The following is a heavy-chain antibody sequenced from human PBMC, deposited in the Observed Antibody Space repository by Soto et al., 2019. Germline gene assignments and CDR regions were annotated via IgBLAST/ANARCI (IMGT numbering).Heavy chain of an antibody. V-gene: IGHV3-48*03. CDR2: ISSSGSTI. CDR3: ARVPQWGTYHGMDV. D-gene: IGHD1-1*01. Sequence: VGTLRLSCAASGFTFSSYEINWVSKAPGKGLEWVAYISSSGSTIYYADSVKGLFTISRDNAKNSLYLQMNGLRAEDTAVYYGARVPQWGTYHGMDVWGQGTTVTVSS. J-gene: IGHJ6*02. CDR1: GFTFSSYE.